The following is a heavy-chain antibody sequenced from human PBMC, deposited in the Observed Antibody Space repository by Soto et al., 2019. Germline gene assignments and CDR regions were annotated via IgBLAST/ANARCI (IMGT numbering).Heavy chain of an antibody. J-gene: IGHJ4*02. CDR2: ISSSSSTI. CDR3: ARGPLDYYDSSGSLDY. V-gene: IGHV3-48*02. D-gene: IGHD3-22*01. CDR1: GFTFSSYS. Sequence: ESGGGLVQPGGSLRLSCAASGFTFSSYSMNWVRQAPGKGLEWASYISSSSSTIYYADSVKGRFTISRDNAKNSLYLQMNSLRDEDTAVYYCARGPLDYYDSSGSLDYWGQGTLVTVSS.